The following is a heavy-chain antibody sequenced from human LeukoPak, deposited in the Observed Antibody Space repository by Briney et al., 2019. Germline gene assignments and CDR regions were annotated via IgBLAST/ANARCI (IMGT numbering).Heavy chain of an antibody. V-gene: IGHV3-43*01. J-gene: IGHJ4*02. CDR2: ISWDGITT. D-gene: IGHD7-27*01. CDR3: AKDMGKVIQLGSFDY. CDR1: GFTFDDYT. Sequence: GGSLRLSCAASGFTFDDYTMHWVRQAPGKGLEWVSLISWDGITTYYADSVKGRFTISRDNSKDSLYLQMNSLRTEDTALYYCAKDMGKVIQLGSFDYWGQGTLVTVSS.